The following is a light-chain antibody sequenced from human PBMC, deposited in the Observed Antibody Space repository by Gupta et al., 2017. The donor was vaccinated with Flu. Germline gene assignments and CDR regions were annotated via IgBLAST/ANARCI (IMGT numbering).Light chain of an antibody. CDR2: EVN. CDR3: SSYTRRSTPMI. Sequence: QSALTQPASVSGSPGQSITLSCTGTSSDIWSFDLVSGYQQHPGKAPRLIISEVNNRPSGGSNRFSGSKSGNTASLTISGLQSEDEADYYCSSYTRRSTPMIFGGGTKLTVL. V-gene: IGLV2-14*02. CDR1: SSDIWSFDL. J-gene: IGLJ2*01.